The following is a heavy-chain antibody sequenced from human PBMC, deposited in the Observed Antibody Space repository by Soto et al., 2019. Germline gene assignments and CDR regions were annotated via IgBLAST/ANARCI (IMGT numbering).Heavy chain of an antibody. Sequence: PGGSLRLSCAASGFTFSSYWMHWVRQAPGKGLVWVSRINSDGSATNYADSVKGRFTISRDNAKNTLFLQMNSLRAEDTAVYYCARVGLWRDSSGYYYEHFEYWGQGTLVTGSS. V-gene: IGHV3-74*01. CDR3: ARVGLWRDSSGYYYEHFEY. D-gene: IGHD3-22*01. CDR1: GFTFSSYW. CDR2: INSDGSAT. J-gene: IGHJ4*02.